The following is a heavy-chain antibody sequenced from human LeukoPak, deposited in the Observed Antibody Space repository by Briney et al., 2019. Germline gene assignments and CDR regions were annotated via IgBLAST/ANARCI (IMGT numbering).Heavy chain of an antibody. V-gene: IGHV3-21*01. CDR2: ISSSSSYI. D-gene: IGHD4-17*01. CDR3: ARDLYGDDAGDY. Sequence: GGSLRLSCAASGFTFTSYSMNWVRQAPGKGLEWISSISSSSSYIYYAASVKGRFTISRDNGKNSLYLQRNSLRAEDTAVYYCARDLYGDDAGDYWGQGTLVTVSS. CDR1: GFTFTSYS. J-gene: IGHJ4*02.